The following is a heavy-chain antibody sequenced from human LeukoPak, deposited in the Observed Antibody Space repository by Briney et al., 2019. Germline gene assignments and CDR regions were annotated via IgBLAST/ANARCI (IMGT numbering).Heavy chain of an antibody. D-gene: IGHD3-10*01. V-gene: IGHV3-23*01. Sequence: GGSLRLSCAASGFSFSYYAMNWVRQAPGKGLEWVSTISGSGGNTYYADSVKGRFTISRDKSKNTLYLQMNSLRAEDTAVYYCARGVLLTTGGIDPWGQGTLVTVSS. CDR2: ISGSGGNT. CDR1: GFSFSYYA. CDR3: ARGVLLTTGGIDP. J-gene: IGHJ5*02.